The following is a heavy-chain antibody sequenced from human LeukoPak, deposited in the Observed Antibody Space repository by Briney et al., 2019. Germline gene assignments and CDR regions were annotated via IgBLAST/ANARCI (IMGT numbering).Heavy chain of an antibody. CDR1: GASISSNDHY. Sequence: PSETLSLTCSVSGASISSNDHYWSWIRQPPGKGLEWIGYIYYSGSTNYNPSLRGRVTMSIDTSRNQFSLKLTSVTAADTAVYYCASQSSGGSSSWNFDYWGQGTLVTVSS. CDR2: IYYSGST. D-gene: IGHD6-13*01. V-gene: IGHV4-61*05. J-gene: IGHJ4*02. CDR3: ASQSSGGSSSWNFDY.